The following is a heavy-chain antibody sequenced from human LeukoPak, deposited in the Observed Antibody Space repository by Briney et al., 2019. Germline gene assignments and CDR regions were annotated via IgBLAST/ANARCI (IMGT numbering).Heavy chain of an antibody. CDR3: ARATLRGAHDY. CDR2: INPNSGGT. Sequence: ASVKVSCKASGYAFIGYYMHWVRQAPGQGLEWMGWINPNSGGTKYVQKFQGRVTMPRDTSISTAYMELSRLRSDDSAVYYCARATLRGAHDYWGQGTLVTVSS. V-gene: IGHV1-2*02. D-gene: IGHD2-15*01. CDR1: GYAFIGYY. J-gene: IGHJ4*02.